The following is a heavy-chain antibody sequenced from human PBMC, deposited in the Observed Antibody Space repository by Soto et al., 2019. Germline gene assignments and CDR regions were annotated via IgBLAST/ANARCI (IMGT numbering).Heavy chain of an antibody. CDR2: IYHSGIT. CDR3: AREDYTGNSRFFDY. V-gene: IGHV4-30-4*01. CDR1: GGSLGSGNYY. Sequence: PSETLSLTCSVSGGSLGSGNYYWSWIRHPPGRGLEWIGYIYHSGITYYNPSLNSRVTISVDMSKNQFSLRLSSVTAADTAVYYCAREDYTGNSRFFDYWGQGVLVTVSS. J-gene: IGHJ4*02. D-gene: IGHD3-9*01.